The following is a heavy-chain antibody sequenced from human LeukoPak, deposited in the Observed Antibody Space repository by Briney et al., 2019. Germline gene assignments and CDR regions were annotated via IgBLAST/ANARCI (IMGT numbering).Heavy chain of an antibody. D-gene: IGHD7-27*01. CDR2: IYPGDSDT. V-gene: IGHV5-51*01. Sequence: GESLKIYCKCSGYSFNTYWIGWVRQMPGKGLGWMGIIYPGDSDTKYSPSFQGQVTISADKSISTAYLQWSSLKASDTAMYYCARPQDFGLTGMNAFDIWGQGTMVTVSS. CDR1: GYSFNTYW. J-gene: IGHJ3*02. CDR3: ARPQDFGLTGMNAFDI.